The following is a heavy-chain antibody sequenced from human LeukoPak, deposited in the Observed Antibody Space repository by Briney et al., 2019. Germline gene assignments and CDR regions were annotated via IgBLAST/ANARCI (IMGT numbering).Heavy chain of an antibody. Sequence: GGSLRLSCAASGFTFSSHLMHWVRQAPGKGLVWVSRISSDGTYTNYADSVRGRFTISRDNAKNTLYLQMNSLRAEDTAVYYCAKDSHFDYWGQGALVTVSS. V-gene: IGHV3-74*01. CDR1: GFTFSSHL. CDR3: AKDSHFDY. J-gene: IGHJ4*02. CDR2: ISSDGTYT.